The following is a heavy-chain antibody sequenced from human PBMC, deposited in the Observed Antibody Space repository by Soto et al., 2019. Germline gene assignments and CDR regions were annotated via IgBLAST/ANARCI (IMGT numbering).Heavy chain of an antibody. J-gene: IGHJ4*02. D-gene: IGHD6-19*01. CDR1: GFTFSTDS. CDR3: ARFFGSGFDY. Sequence: EVQLVESGGGLVQPGRSLRLSCVASGFTFSTDSMNWVRQAPGKGLKWVAHISTSGATRYYADSVKGRFTISRDNAKTSLYLQMDSLRNEDTAVYYCARFFGSGFDYWGQGTLVTVSS. CDR2: ISTSGATR. V-gene: IGHV3-48*02.